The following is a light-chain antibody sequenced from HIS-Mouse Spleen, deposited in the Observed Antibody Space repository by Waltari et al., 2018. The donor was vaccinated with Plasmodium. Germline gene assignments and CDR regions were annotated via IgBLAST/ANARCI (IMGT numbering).Light chain of an antibody. CDR1: SFPNKY. CDR3: YSTDSSGNHRV. CDR2: EDS. Sequence: SYELTTPPPVSVSPGQTPRITCSGDSFPNKYSYLYQQKSGQAPVLVIYEDSKRPSGIPERFSGSSSGTMATLTISGAQVEDEADYYCYSTDSSGNHRVFGGGTKLTVL. V-gene: IGLV3-10*01. J-gene: IGLJ3*02.